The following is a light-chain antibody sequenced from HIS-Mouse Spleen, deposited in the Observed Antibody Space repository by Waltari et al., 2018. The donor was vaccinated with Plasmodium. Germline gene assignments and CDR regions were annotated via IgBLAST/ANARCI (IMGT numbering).Light chain of an antibody. CDR1: SSNIGNNY. V-gene: IGLV1-51*01. J-gene: IGLJ2*01. Sequence: QSVLTQPPSVSAAPGQKVTISCSGSSSNIGNNYVSWYQQLPGTAPKLLIYDNNKGPSWIPDRFAGSKSGTSATLGITGLQTGDEADYYCGTWDSSLSAGVVFGGGTKLTVL. CDR3: GTWDSSLSAGVV. CDR2: DNN.